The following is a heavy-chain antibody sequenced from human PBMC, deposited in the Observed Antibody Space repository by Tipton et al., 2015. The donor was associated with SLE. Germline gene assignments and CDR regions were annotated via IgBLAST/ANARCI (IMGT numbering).Heavy chain of an antibody. D-gene: IGHD2-21*01. CDR1: GHSISSGYY. Sequence: TLSLTCNVSGHSISSGYYWGWIRQFPGKGLEWIGSFYHSGSTYYNPSLKSRVAISVDTSKNQFSLKLTSVTAADTAVYYCAVNVVVKVQVDYWGRGTLVTVSS. V-gene: IGHV4-38-2*02. J-gene: IGHJ4*02. CDR3: AVNVVVKVQVDY. CDR2: FYHSGST.